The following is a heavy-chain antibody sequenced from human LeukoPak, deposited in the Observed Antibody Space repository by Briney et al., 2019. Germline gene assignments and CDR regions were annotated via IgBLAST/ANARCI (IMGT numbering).Heavy chain of an antibody. CDR1: GYTFTSYG. J-gene: IGHJ6*04. D-gene: IGHD1-26*01. V-gene: IGHV1-18*01. CDR3: ARDLVGATNDCYYGMDV. CDR2: ISAYNGNT. Sequence: APVKVSCKAPGYTFTSYGISRGRHAPGQGLEWMGWISAYNGNTNYAQKLQGSVTMTTATSTRTAYMELRSLRSGDTAVYYCARDLVGATNDCYYGMDVGGKGTTVTVSS.